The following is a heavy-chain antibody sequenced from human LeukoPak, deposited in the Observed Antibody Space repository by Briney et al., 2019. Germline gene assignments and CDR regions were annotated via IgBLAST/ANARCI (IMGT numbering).Heavy chain of an antibody. CDR3: ARRVAVARRGAFDI. CDR1: GYTFTSYG. V-gene: IGHV1-18*01. D-gene: IGHD6-19*01. J-gene: IGHJ3*02. CDR2: ISSYNGNT. Sequence: ASVKVSCKACGYTFTSYGISWVRQAPGQVLEWMGWISSYNGNTNYAQKLQGRITMSTDTSTGTAYMELRSLRSDDTDVYYCARRVAVARRGAFDIWGQGTMVTVSS.